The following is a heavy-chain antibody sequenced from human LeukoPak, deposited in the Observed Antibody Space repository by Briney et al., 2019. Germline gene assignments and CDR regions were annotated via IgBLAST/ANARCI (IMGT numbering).Heavy chain of an antibody. CDR1: GYTFTSYG. D-gene: IGHD4-23*01. V-gene: IGHV1-18*01. CDR3: ASFNSTRRAFDI. CDR2: ISAYNGNT. J-gene: IGHJ3*02. Sequence: ASVKVSCKASGYTFTSYGISRVRQAPGQGLEWMGWISAYNGNTNYAQKLQGRVTMTTDTSTSTAYMELRSLRSDDTAVYYCASFNSTRRAFDIWGQGTMVTVSS.